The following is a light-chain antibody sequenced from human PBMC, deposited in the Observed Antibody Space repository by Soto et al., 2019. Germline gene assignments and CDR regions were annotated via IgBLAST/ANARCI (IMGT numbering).Light chain of an antibody. Sequence: DIQMTQSPSSLSASVGDRVTITCRASQGIGNDLAWYQQRPGKAPKRLIFAASSLQSGAPSRFSGSGSGTEFTLTISSLQPEDFATYYCLQHNTYPLTFAGGTKVAIK. CDR1: QGIGND. J-gene: IGKJ4*01. CDR2: AAS. V-gene: IGKV1-17*01. CDR3: LQHNTYPLT.